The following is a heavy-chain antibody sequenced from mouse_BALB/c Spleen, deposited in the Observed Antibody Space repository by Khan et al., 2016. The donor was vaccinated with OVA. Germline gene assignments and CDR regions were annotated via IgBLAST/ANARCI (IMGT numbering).Heavy chain of an antibody. CDR2: LSGDGGT. Sequence: QLKQSGPGLVAPSQSLSITCTVSGFSLATYGVSWVRQPPGKGLEWLGILSGDGGTNYHSALRSRLSISKDYSKSQVFVKLNSLQTNSTATEHCAKFYCGGVANWYFDVWGAGTTVTVSS. CDR3: AKFYCGGVANWYFDV. CDR1: GFSLATYG. D-gene: IGHD1-1*01. V-gene: IGHV2-3*01. J-gene: IGHJ1*01.